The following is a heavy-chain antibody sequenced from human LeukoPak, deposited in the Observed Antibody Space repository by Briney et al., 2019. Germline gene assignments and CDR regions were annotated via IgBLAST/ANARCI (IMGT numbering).Heavy chain of an antibody. V-gene: IGHV3-72*01. Sequence: GGSLRLSCAASGFTFSDHYMDWVRQAPGKGLEWVGRSRNKANSYATEYAASVKGRFTISRDDSKNSLYLQMNSLRAEDTAVYYCARDSLLLQWLVSPLPYFDYWGQGTLVTVSS. J-gene: IGHJ4*02. CDR1: GFTFSDHY. CDR3: ARDSLLLQWLVSPLPYFDY. D-gene: IGHD6-19*01. CDR2: SRNKANSYAT.